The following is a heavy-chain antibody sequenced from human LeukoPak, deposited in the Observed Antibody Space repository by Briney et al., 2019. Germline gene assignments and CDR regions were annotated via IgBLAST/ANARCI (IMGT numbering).Heavy chain of an antibody. Sequence: GASVKVSCKASGYTFTSYGISWVRQAPGQGLEWMGWISAYNGNTNYAQKLQGRVTMTTDTSTSTAYMELRSLRSDDTAVYYCARAYEYSSSPHTYYYYYYMDVWGKGTTVTVSS. V-gene: IGHV1-18*01. CDR3: ARAYEYSSSPHTYYYYYYMDV. CDR1: GYTFTSYG. J-gene: IGHJ6*03. D-gene: IGHD6-6*01. CDR2: ISAYNGNT.